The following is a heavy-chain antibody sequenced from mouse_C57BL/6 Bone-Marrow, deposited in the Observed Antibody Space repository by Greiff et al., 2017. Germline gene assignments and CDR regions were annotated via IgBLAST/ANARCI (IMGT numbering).Heavy chain of an antibody. D-gene: IGHD2-4*01. CDR3: ARREDYPYAMDY. Sequence: QVQLKQPGAELVKPGASVKLSCKASGYTFTSYWMHWVKQRPGQGLEWIGMIHPNSGSTNYNEKFKSKATLTVDKSSSTAYMQLSSLTSEDSAVYYCARREDYPYAMDYWGQGTSVTVSS. CDR2: IHPNSGST. V-gene: IGHV1-64*01. J-gene: IGHJ4*01. CDR1: GYTFTSYW.